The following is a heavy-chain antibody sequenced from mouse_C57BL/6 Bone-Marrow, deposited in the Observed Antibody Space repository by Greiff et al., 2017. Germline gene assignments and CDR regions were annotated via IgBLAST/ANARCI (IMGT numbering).Heavy chain of an antibody. V-gene: IGHV1-69*01. CDR2: IDPSDSYT. D-gene: IGHD2-5*01. CDR3: ARDSNYVWFAY. Sequence: QVQLQQPGAELVLPGASVKLSCKASGYTFTSYWMHWVQQRPGQGLEWIGEIDPSDSYTNYHQKFKGKSTLTVDKSSSTAYMQLSSLTSEDSAVYYCARDSNYVWFAYWGQGTLVTVSA. J-gene: IGHJ3*01. CDR1: GYTFTSYW.